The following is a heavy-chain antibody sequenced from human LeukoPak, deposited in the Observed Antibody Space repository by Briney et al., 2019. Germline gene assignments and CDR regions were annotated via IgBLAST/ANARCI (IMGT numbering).Heavy chain of an antibody. CDR2: IYYSGNT. V-gene: IGHV4-39*01. CDR1: GVSISSSNSY. J-gene: IGHJ5*02. Sequence: SETLSLTCTVSGVSISSSNSYWGWIRQPPGKGLEWIGSIYYSGNTYYNASLKSQVSISIDTSKNQFSLRLTSVTAADTAVYYCARVLGGSYRNWFDPWGQGTLVTVSS. CDR3: ARVLGGSYRNWFDP. D-gene: IGHD1-26*01.